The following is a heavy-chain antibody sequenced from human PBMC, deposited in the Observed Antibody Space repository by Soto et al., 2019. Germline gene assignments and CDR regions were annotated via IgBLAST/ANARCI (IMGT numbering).Heavy chain of an antibody. Sequence: SETLSLTCAVYGGSFSGYYWSWIRQPPGKGLEWIGEINHSGSTNYNPSLKSRVTISVETSKNQFSLKLSSVTAADTAVYYCARGSVWSGYYYYYYYMDVWGKGTTVTVSS. J-gene: IGHJ6*03. CDR3: ARGSVWSGYYYYYYYMDV. D-gene: IGHD3-3*01. CDR2: INHSGST. CDR1: GGSFSGYY. V-gene: IGHV4-34*01.